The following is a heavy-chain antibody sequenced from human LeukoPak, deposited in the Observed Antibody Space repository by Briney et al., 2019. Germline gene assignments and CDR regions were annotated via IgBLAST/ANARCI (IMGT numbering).Heavy chain of an antibody. CDR1: GGSISGYY. J-gene: IGHJ3*02. D-gene: IGHD1-26*01. CDR3: ARHRSGSYWRAFDI. CDR2: IYYSGST. V-gene: IGHV4-59*08. Sequence: SETLSLTCTVSGGSISGYYWSWIREPPGKGLGWNGYIYYSGSTNYNPSLKSRVNISVDTSKNQFSLKLSSVTAADTAVYYCARHRSGSYWRAFDISGQGTMVTVSS.